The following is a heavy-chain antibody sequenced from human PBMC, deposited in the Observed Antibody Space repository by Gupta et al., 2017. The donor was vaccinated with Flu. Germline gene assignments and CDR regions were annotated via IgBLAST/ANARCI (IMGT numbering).Heavy chain of an antibody. J-gene: IGHJ5*02. D-gene: IGHD2-15*01. V-gene: IGHV1-2*06. CDR2: VNPNTGAT. CDR3: ARPALAGHNWFDP. Sequence: RQAPGQGLEWVGRVNPNTGATNYAQKFQGRVTMTRDTSTKTAYMELSSLTSADTAVYYCARPALAGHNWFDPWGQGTLVTVSS.